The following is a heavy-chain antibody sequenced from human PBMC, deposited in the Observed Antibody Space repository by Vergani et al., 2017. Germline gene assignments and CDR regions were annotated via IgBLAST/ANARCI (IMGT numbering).Heavy chain of an antibody. CDR3: VYRKTEFGTTGCFDPFYYYEYMDV. CDR1: GFSLNTRGVS. V-gene: IGHV2-5*04. CDR2: IYWNDDQ. J-gene: IGHJ6*03. Sequence: QITLKESGPTLVKPTQTLTLTCTFSGFSLNTRGVSVAWIRQPPGKALDWLALIYWNDDQHYSPSLNNRVTITKDTSKNQLVLTMTNMDYVDTGTYYCVYRKTEFGTTGCFDPFYYYEYMDVWGKGTTVTVSS. D-gene: IGHD1-7*01.